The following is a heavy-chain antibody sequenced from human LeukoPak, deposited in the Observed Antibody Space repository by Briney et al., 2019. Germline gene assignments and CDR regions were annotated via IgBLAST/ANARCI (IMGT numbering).Heavy chain of an antibody. J-gene: IGHJ6*02. CDR2: IGNDGRMM. CDR1: GFTLSSHP. D-gene: IGHD3-22*01. V-gene: IGHV3-48*03. CDR3: ARDASHFDSSGYFHNYYYGMDV. Sequence: GSLRLSCAASGFTLSSHPMNWVRQAPGKGLEWVSYIGNDGRMMYYADSVKGRFTISRDGAKNSLYLQMSSLGADDTAVYYCARDASHFDSSGYFHNYYYGMDVWGQGTTVTVSS.